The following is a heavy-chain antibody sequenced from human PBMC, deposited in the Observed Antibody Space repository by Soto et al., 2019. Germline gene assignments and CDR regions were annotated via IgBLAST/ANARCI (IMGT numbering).Heavy chain of an antibody. V-gene: IGHV3-9*01. J-gene: IGHJ3*02. CDR1: GFTFDDYA. D-gene: IGHD2-2*01. CDR3: ATRAGAAIGGAFDI. Sequence: EVQLVESGGGLVQPGRSLRLSCAASGFTFDDYAMHWVRQAPGKGLEWVSGISWNSGSIGYADSVKGRFTISRDNAKNYLYLQMNSLRAEDTALYYCATRAGAAIGGAFDIWGQGTMVTVSS. CDR2: ISWNSGSI.